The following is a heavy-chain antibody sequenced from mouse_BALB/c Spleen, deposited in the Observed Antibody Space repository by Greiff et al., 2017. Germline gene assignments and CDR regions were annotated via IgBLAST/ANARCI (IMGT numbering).Heavy chain of an antibody. V-gene: IGHV5-6-5*01. CDR3: ARSDGFAY. CDR2: ISSGGST. Sequence: EVKLVESGGGLVKPGGSLKLSCAASGFTFSSYAMSWVRQTPEKRLEWVASISSGGSTYYPDSVKGRFTISRDNARNILYLQMSSLRSEDTAMYYCARSDGFAYWGQGTLVTVSA. J-gene: IGHJ3*01. CDR1: GFTFSSYA. D-gene: IGHD1-2*01.